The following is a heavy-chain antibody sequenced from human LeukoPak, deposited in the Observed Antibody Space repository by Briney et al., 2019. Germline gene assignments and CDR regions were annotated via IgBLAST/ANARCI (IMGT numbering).Heavy chain of an antibody. Sequence: SPSETLSLTCAVYGGSFSGYYWSWIRQPPGKGLEWIGEINHSGSTNYNPSLKSRVTISVDTSKNQFSLKLSSVTAADTAVYYCARRTMRGWQQLAYLDYWGQGTLVTVSS. CDR3: ARRTMRGWQQLAYLDY. CDR1: GGSFSGYY. D-gene: IGHD6-13*01. J-gene: IGHJ4*02. CDR2: INHSGST. V-gene: IGHV4-34*01.